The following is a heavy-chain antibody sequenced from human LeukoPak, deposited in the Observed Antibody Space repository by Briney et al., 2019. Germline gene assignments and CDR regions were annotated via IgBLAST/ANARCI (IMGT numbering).Heavy chain of an antibody. V-gene: IGHV3-23*01. D-gene: IGHD3-22*01. CDR3: AKDQRYYDSSGSPYYYYGMDV. CDR1: GFTFSAYA. Sequence: GGSLRLSCAASGFTFSAYAMTWVRQAPGKGLEWVSVISGSDGSTYYADSVKGRFTISRDNSKNTLHLQMNSLRAEDTAVYYCAKDQRYYDSSGSPYYYYGMDVWGQGTTVTASS. J-gene: IGHJ6*02. CDR2: ISGSDGST.